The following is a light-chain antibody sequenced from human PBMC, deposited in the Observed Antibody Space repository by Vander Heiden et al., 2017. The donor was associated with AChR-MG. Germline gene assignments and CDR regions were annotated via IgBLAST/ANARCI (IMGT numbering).Light chain of an antibody. CDR2: SNN. CDR1: SSNIGRNS. J-gene: IGLJ3*02. V-gene: IGLV1-44*01. CDR3: AVWDDSLNGPV. Sequence: QSVLTHPPSASATPGQRVLLSCSGRSSNIGRNSVNWYQHRPGRAPKLLIDSNNQRPSGVPDRFSGSKSGTSASLAISGLQSEDEADYYCAVWDDSLNGPVFGGGTKLTVL.